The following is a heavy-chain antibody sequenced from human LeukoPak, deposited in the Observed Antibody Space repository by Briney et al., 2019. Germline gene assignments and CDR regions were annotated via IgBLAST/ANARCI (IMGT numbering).Heavy chain of an antibody. J-gene: IGHJ6*03. CDR1: GDSLSSSY. CDR3: ARIWGGISYMDV. CDR2: IYTSGYT. D-gene: IGHD3-3*01. V-gene: IGHV4-4*07. Sequence: SETLSLTCTVSGDSLSSSYWSWIRQPAGKGLEWIGRIYTSGYTNYNPSLKSRVTISVDTSKNQFSLKVSSVTAADTAVYYCARIWGGISYMDVWGKGTTVTISS.